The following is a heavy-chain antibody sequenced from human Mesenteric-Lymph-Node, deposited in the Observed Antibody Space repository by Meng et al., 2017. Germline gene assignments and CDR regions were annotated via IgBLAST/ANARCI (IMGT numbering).Heavy chain of an antibody. D-gene: IGHD4-17*01. J-gene: IGHJ4*02. Sequence: QITLTESGTTMANPTPPLTLTCTFSGFSLSTSGVGVGWIRQPPGKALEWLALIYWDDDKRYSPSLKSRLTITKDTSKNQVVLTMTNMDPVDTATYYCAHQVHYGDYDYWGQGTLVTVSS. CDR3: AHQVHYGDYDY. V-gene: IGHV2-5*02. CDR1: GFSLSTSGVG. CDR2: IYWDDDK.